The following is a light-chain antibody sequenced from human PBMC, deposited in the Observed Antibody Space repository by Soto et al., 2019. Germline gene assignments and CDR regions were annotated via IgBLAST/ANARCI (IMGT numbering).Light chain of an antibody. J-gene: IGKJ2*01. Sequence: ESMLTQSPGTLSLSPGERATLSCRASQRFSTRYLAWYQQKPGQAPRLLIYGASIRATGIPDRFSGSGSGTDFTLTISRLEPEDFAVYYCHQFGSSPPAFTFGQGTKLEI. CDR3: HQFGSSPPAFT. CDR2: GAS. CDR1: QRFSTRY. V-gene: IGKV3-20*01.